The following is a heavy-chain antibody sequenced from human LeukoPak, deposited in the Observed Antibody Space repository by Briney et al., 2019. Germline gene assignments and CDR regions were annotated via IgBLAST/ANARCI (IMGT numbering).Heavy chain of an antibody. CDR2: VYYTGST. Sequence: SETLSLTCTVSGGSINNFYWTWIRQPPGKGLECIGYVYYTGSTYYNPSLKNRVTISVDTSRNQFSLRLNYVTAADTAVYYCARDPSTVTTRHFDYWGQGTLVTVSS. CDR3: ARDPSTVTTRHFDY. CDR1: GGSINNFY. V-gene: IGHV4-59*01. D-gene: IGHD4-17*01. J-gene: IGHJ4*02.